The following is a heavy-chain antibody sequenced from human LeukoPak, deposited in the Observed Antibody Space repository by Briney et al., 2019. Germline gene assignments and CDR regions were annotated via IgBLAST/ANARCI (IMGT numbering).Heavy chain of an antibody. Sequence: GRALRLSCAASGFTFSSYGMHWVRQAPGKGLEWVAVIWYDGSNKYYADSVKGRFTISRDNSKNTLYLQMNSLRAEDTAVYYCARDCTNGVCYGTDFDYWGQGTLVTVSS. V-gene: IGHV3-33*01. CDR2: IWYDGSNK. CDR3: ARDCTNGVCYGTDFDY. CDR1: GFTFSSYG. D-gene: IGHD2-8*01. J-gene: IGHJ4*02.